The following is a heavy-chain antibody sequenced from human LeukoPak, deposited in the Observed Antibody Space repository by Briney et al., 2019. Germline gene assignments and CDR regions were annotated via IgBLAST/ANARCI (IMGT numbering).Heavy chain of an antibody. CDR1: GGTFSSYA. Sequence: SVKVSCKASGGTFSSYAISWVRQAPGQGLEWMGGIIPIFGTANYAQKFQGRVTITADESTSTAYMELSSLRSEDTAVYYCARYKLVWAAAKFDLWGRGTLVAVSS. CDR3: ARYKLVWAAAKFDL. J-gene: IGHJ2*01. CDR2: IIPIFGTA. V-gene: IGHV1-69*13. D-gene: IGHD6-13*01.